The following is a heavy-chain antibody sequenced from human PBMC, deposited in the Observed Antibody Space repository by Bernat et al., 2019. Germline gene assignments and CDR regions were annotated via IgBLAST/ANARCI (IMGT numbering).Heavy chain of an antibody. V-gene: IGHV3-64D*06. Sequence: EVQLVESGGGLVQPGGSLRLSCSGSGFTFSSYAMHWVRQAPGKGLEYVSAISSKGTNRYYADSVKGRVTISRDNSKNTLYLQMSSLRAEDTAVYYCVTRDDSGYWGQGTLVTVPS. CDR2: ISSKGTNR. J-gene: IGHJ4*02. CDR1: GFTFSSYA. CDR3: VTRDDSGY. D-gene: IGHD3-22*01.